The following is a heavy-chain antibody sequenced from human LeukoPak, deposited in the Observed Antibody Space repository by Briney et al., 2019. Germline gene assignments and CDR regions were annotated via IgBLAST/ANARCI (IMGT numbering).Heavy chain of an antibody. D-gene: IGHD3-3*01. J-gene: IGHJ6*02. CDR1: GYTFTSYY. V-gene: IGHV1-46*01. CDR2: INPSGGST. CDR3: AREGLYYDFWSGMDV. Sequence: ASVKVSCKASGYTFTSYYMHWVRQAPGQGLEWMGIINPSGGSTSYAQKFQGRVTMTRDTSTSTVYMELSSLRSEDTAVCYCAREGLYYDFWSGMDVWGQGTTVTVSS.